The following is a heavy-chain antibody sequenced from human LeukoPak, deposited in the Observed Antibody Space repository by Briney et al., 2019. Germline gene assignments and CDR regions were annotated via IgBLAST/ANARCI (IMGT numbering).Heavy chain of an antibody. CDR2: VTSSGGST. Sequence: GGSLRLSCAASGFTFRGYSMTWVRQAPGKGLEWVSTVTSSGGSTYYADSVKGRFTNSRDNSKNTLYLQMNSLRAEDTAVYYCAKDTRDYYDSSGPYYFDYWGQGTLVTASS. D-gene: IGHD3-22*01. CDR3: AKDTRDYYDSSGPYYFDY. V-gene: IGHV3-23*01. J-gene: IGHJ4*02. CDR1: GFTFRGYS.